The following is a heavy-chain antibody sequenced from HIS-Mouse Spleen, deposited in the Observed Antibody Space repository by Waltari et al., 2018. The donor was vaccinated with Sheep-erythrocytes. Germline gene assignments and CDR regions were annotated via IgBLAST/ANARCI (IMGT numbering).Heavy chain of an antibody. J-gene: IGHJ4*02. CDR3: AQTGATTPHFGY. Sequence: QVQLVQSGAEVKKPGSSVKVSCKASGGTFSSYAISWVRQAPGQGLEWMGRINPILGITNYAQKVQGSVTITGDKSTSTAYMELSSLRSEDTAVYYCAQTGATTPHFGYWGQGTLVTVSS. CDR2: INPILGIT. D-gene: IGHD1-26*01. CDR1: GGTFSSYA. V-gene: IGHV1-69*04.